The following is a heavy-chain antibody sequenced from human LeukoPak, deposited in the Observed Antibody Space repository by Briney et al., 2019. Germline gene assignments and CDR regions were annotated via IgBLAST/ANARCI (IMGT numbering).Heavy chain of an antibody. Sequence: GASVKVSCKASGYTFTGYPMHWVRQPPGQGLEWMGWINPNSGGTNYAQNFQGRVTMTRDTSISTVYMELSSLRSDDTAVYYCARDNDVGGGAFYGMDVWGQGTTVTVSS. CDR3: ARDNDVGGGAFYGMDV. V-gene: IGHV1-2*02. CDR1: GYTFTGYP. D-gene: IGHD3-3*01. CDR2: INPNSGGT. J-gene: IGHJ6*02.